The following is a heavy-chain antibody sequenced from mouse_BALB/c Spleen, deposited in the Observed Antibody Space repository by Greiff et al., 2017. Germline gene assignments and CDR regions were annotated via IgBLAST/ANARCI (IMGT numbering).Heavy chain of an antibody. D-gene: IGHD2-1*01. CDR3: ARRTPHGKYGSYWYFDG. J-gene: IGHJ1*01. V-gene: IGHV3-2*02. Sequence: EVQLQESGPGLVKPSQSLSLTCTVTGYSITSDYAWNWIRQFPGNKLEWMGYISYSGSTSYNPSLKSRISITRDTSKNQFFLPLNSVTTEDPARYYCARRTPHGKYGSYWYFDGWGAGTTVSVSS. CDR2: ISYSGST. CDR1: GYSITSDYA.